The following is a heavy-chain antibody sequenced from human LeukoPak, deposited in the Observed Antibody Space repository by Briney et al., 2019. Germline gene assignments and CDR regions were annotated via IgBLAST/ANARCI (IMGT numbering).Heavy chain of an antibody. D-gene: IGHD3-22*01. Sequence: GRSLRLSCAAYGFTFDDYAMHCVRQAPGKGLGWVSGISWNSGSIGYADSVKGRFTISRDNAKNSLYLQMNSLRAEDTAVYYCARVRVVVETSYYFDYWGQGTLVTVSS. CDR1: GFTFDDYA. J-gene: IGHJ4*02. V-gene: IGHV3-9*01. CDR3: ARVRVVVETSYYFDY. CDR2: ISWNSGSI.